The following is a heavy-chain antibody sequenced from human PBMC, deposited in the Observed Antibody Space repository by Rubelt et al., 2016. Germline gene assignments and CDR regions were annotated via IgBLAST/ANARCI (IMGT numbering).Heavy chain of an antibody. Sequence: QVQLVQSGAEVKKPGASVKVSCKASGYTFTSYDINWVRQATGQGLEWMGGIIPIFGTANYAQKFQGRVTITAAESTSTAYMELSSLRSEDTAVYYCARDTRGLNFDYWGQGTLVTVSS. CDR2: IIPIFGTA. V-gene: IGHV1-69*01. CDR3: ARDTRGLNFDY. J-gene: IGHJ4*02. CDR1: GYTFTSYD.